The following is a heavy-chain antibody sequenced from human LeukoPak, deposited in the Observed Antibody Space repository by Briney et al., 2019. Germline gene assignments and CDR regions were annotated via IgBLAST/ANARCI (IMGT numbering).Heavy chain of an antibody. D-gene: IGHD6-25*01. CDR2: ISGSGGST. Sequence: GASVKVSCKASGYTFTSYGISWVRQAPGKGLEWVSAISGSGGSTYYADSVKRRFTISRDKSKNTLYLQMNSLRAEDTAVYYCAISEEYFQHGGQGTLVTVSS. CDR1: GYTFTSYG. V-gene: IGHV3-23*01. CDR3: AISEEYFQH. J-gene: IGHJ1*01.